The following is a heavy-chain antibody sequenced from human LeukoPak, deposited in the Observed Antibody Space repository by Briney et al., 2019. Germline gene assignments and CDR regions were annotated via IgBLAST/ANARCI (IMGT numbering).Heavy chain of an antibody. CDR3: ARASSKQLAGYLPDGFDI. CDR1: GFTFSSYA. J-gene: IGHJ3*02. CDR2: ISGSGGST. D-gene: IGHD3-9*01. V-gene: IGHV3-23*01. Sequence: GGSLRLSCAASGFTFSSYAMSWVRQAPGKGLEWVSAISGSGGSTYYADSVKGRFTISRDNAKNSLSLQMNSLRADDAAVYYCARASSKQLAGYLPDGFDIWGQGTMVTVSS.